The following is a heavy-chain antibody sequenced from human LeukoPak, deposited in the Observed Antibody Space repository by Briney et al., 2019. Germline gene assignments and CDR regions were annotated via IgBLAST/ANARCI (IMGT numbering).Heavy chain of an antibody. CDR3: VRGRGYITDF. Sequence: GGSLRLSCAASGFTFSSYGMHWVRQAPGKGLEWVSIIYAGGYTNYADSVKGRFTISRDNSKNTLYLQMNSLGADDTAVYYCVRGRGYITDFWGQGTLVTVSS. J-gene: IGHJ4*02. V-gene: IGHV3-NL1*01. D-gene: IGHD5-12*01. CDR2: IYAGGYT. CDR1: GFTFSSYG.